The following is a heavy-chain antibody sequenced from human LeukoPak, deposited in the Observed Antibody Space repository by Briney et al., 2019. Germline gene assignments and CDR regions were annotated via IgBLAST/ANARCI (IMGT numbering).Heavy chain of an antibody. V-gene: IGHV4-59*01. CDR1: GGFISNYY. D-gene: IGHD3-10*01. CDR3: ARNYYGSGSYYLDY. CDR2: IYYSGST. Sequence: SETLSLTCTVSGGFISNYYWSWIRQPPGKGLEWIGYIYYSGSTNYNPSLKSRVTISVDTSKNQFSLKLSSVTAADTAVYYCARNYYGSGSYYLDYWGQGTLVTVSS. J-gene: IGHJ4*02.